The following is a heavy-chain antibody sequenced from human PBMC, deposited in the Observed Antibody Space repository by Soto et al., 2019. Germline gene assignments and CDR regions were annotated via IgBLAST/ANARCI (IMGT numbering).Heavy chain of an antibody. J-gene: IGHJ4*02. D-gene: IGHD6-13*01. CDR2: ISAYNGNT. CDR3: ATGAAGVFDY. CDR1: GYTFTSYG. V-gene: IGHV1-18*01. Sequence: ASVKVSCTDSGYTFTSYGSSWVRQAPGQGLEWMGWISAYNGNTNYAQKLQGRVTMTTDTSTSTAYMELRSLRSDDTAVYHCATGAAGVFDYWGQGTLVTVSS.